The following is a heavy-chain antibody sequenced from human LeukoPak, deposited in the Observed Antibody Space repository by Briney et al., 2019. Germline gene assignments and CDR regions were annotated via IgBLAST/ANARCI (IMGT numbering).Heavy chain of an antibody. J-gene: IGHJ4*02. CDR3: ARGIIGYYFDY. V-gene: IGHV1-18*01. CDR2: ISAYGNT. Sequence: GASVKVSCKTSGYSFTIYGISWVRQAPGQELEWMGLISAYGNTNYAQNLQGRVTMTTDTSTSTAYMELRSLRSDDTAVYYCARGIIGYYFDYWGQGTLVTVSS. CDR1: GYSFTIYG. D-gene: IGHD2-15*01.